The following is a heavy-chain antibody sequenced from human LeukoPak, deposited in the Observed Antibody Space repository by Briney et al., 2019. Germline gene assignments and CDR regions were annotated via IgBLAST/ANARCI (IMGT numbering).Heavy chain of an antibody. Sequence: GGSLRLSCVASGFTFSNAWMSWVRQAPGKGLEWVSAISGSGGSTYYADSVKGRFTISRDNSKNTLYLQMNSLRAEDTAVYYCAKEEERYFDWLLPYFDYWGQGTLVTVSS. V-gene: IGHV3-23*01. D-gene: IGHD3-9*01. CDR3: AKEEERYFDWLLPYFDY. CDR2: ISGSGGST. J-gene: IGHJ4*02. CDR1: GFTFSNAW.